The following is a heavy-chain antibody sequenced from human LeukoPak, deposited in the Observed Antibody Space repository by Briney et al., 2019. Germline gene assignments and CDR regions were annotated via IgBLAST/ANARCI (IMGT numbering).Heavy chain of an antibody. Sequence: GGSLRLSCAASGFIYSNYGMHWVRQAPGKGLEWVAFIRYDESNKFYADSVKGRFTISRDNSKNTLFLQMNSLRAEDTAVYYCATMQWLEGVDWFDPWGQGTLVTVSS. CDR2: IRYDESNK. V-gene: IGHV3-30*02. D-gene: IGHD6-19*01. CDR1: GFIYSNYG. J-gene: IGHJ5*02. CDR3: ATMQWLEGVDWFDP.